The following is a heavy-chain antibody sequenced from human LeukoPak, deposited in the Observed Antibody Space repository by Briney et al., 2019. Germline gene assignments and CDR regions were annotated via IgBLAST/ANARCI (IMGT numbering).Heavy chain of an antibody. CDR2: ISAYNGHT. J-gene: IGHJ4*02. Sequence: ASVKVTCKSSGYTFTNYGISWVRKAPGHGLEWMGWISAYNGHTNYAQKFQGRVIMTTDTSTSTAYMELRSLRSDDTAVYYCARVYPTHDYWGQGTLVTVSS. CDR1: GYTFTNYG. V-gene: IGHV1-18*01. CDR3: ARVYPTHDY.